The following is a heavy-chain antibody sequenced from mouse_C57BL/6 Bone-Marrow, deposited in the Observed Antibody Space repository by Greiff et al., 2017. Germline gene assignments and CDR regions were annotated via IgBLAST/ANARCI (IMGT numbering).Heavy chain of an antibody. CDR3: ARRDGYYFYYAMDY. CDR2: IYPYNGVS. D-gene: IGHD2-3*01. V-gene: IGHV1-31*01. Sequence: DVQLQESGPELVKPGASVKISCKASGYSFTGYYMHWVKQSHGNILDWIGYIYPYNGVSSYNQKFKGKATLTVDKSSSTAYMELRSLTSEDSAVYYCARRDGYYFYYAMDYWGQGTSVTVSS. J-gene: IGHJ4*01. CDR1: GYSFTGYY.